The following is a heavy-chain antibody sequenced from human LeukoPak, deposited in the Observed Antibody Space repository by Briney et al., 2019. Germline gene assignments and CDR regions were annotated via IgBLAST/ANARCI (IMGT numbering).Heavy chain of an antibody. Sequence: KAGGSLRLSCSASGFTFSSYSMNWVRQAPGKGLEWVSSISSSSSYIYYADSVKGRFTISRDNAKNSLYLQMNSLRAEDTAVYYCAREGGPGDYGSWGQGTLVTVSS. CDR2: ISSSSSYI. V-gene: IGHV3-21*01. D-gene: IGHD4-17*01. J-gene: IGHJ5*02. CDR3: AREGGPGDYGS. CDR1: GFTFSSYS.